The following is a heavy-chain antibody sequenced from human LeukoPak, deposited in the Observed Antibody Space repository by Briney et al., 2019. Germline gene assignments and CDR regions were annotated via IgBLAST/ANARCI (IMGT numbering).Heavy chain of an antibody. CDR1: GGTFSSYA. CDR2: IVPIFGTA. CDR3: AQVRSSSWYSDY. Sequence: SVKVSCKASGGTFSSYAISWVRQAPGQGLEWMGGIVPIFGTANYAQKFQGRVTITADESTSTAYMELSSLRSEDTAVYYCAQVRSSSWYSDYWGQGTLVTVSS. J-gene: IGHJ4*02. D-gene: IGHD6-13*01. V-gene: IGHV1-69*13.